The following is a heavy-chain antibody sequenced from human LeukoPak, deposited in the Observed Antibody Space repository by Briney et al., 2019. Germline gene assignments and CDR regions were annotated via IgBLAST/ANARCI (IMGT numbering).Heavy chain of an antibody. CDR1: GXTFISYG. D-gene: IGHD6-19*01. J-gene: IGHJ4*02. CDR3: AKGGGWYYYFDY. Sequence: QSGGSLRLSWAASGXTFISYGVHWVRQPPGKGLEWVAAMSYDGMNKYYADSVKGRFTISRDNSKNTLYLQMNSLRAEDTAVYYCAKGGGWYYYFDYWGQGTLVTVSS. CDR2: MSYDGMNK. V-gene: IGHV3-30*18.